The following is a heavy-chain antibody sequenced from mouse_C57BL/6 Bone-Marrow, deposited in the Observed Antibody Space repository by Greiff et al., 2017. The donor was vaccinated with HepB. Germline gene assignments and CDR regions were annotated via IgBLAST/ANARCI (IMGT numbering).Heavy chain of an antibody. CDR3: ARYRDLFDY. CDR1: GYSITSGYY. J-gene: IGHJ2*01. V-gene: IGHV3-6*01. Sequence: ESGPGLVKPSQSLSLTCSVTGYSITSGYYWNWIRQFPGNKLEWMGYISYDGSNNYNPSLKNRISITRDTSKNQFFLKLNSVTTEDTATYCCARYRDLFDYWGHGTTLTVSS. D-gene: IGHD2-14*01. CDR2: ISYDGSN.